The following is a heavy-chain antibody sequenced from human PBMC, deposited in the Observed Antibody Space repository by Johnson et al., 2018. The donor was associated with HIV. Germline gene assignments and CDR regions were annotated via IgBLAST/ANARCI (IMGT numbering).Heavy chain of an antibody. Sequence: QMQLVESGGGVVQPGRSLRLSCAASGFTFSSYAMHWVRQAPGKGLEWVAVIPYDGYNQYYADSVRGRFTISSDHSKNPLYLQMNSLRAEDTAVYYCAREWELLGSAFDIWGQGTMVTVSS. V-gene: IGHV3-30-3*01. CDR3: AREWELLGSAFDI. CDR1: GFTFSSYA. CDR2: IPYDGYNQ. D-gene: IGHD1-26*01. J-gene: IGHJ3*02.